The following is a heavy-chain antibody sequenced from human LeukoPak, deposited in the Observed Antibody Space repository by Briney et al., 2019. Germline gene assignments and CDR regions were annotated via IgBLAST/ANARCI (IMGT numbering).Heavy chain of an antibody. CDR3: AGLDTVMVRDSGY. CDR1: GFTFSNYW. V-gene: IGHV3-7*01. D-gene: IGHD2-8*01. Sequence: GGSLRLSCAASGFTFSNYWMSWVRQAPGKGLEWVANIRRGESETYYVDSVKGRFTISRDNAKNSLYLQMNSLRVEDTAVYYCAGLDTVMVRDSGYWGQGTQVTVSS. CDR2: IRRGESET. J-gene: IGHJ4*02.